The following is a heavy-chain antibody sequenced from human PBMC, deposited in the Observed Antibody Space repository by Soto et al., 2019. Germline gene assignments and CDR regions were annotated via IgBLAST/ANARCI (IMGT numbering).Heavy chain of an antibody. CDR2: IYPGDSDT. CDR1: GYSLTSYW. D-gene: IGHD5-12*01. CDR3: ARHGRRDGYNTPFDY. Sequence: GESLKISCKGSGYSLTSYWIGWVRQMPGKGLEWMGIIYPGDSDTRYSPSFQGQVTISADKSISTAYLQWSSLKASDTAMYYCARHGRRDGYNTPFDYWGQGTLVTVSS. J-gene: IGHJ4*02. V-gene: IGHV5-51*01.